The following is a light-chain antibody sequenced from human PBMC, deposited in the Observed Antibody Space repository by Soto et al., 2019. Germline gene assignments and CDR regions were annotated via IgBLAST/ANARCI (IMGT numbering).Light chain of an antibody. CDR1: SSDIGAYDY. V-gene: IGLV2-14*01. J-gene: IGLJ1*01. CDR2: EVN. CDR3: FSFNITSTHV. Sequence: QSALAQPASLSGSPGQSITISCTGASSDIGAYDYVSWFQQHPGKAPKLMISEVNNRPSGVSNRFSGSKSGNTAYLTISGLQVEDEAEYFCFSFNITSTHVFGTGTKVTVL.